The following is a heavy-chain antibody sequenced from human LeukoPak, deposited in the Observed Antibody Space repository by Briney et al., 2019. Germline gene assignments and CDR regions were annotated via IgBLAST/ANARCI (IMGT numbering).Heavy chain of an antibody. Sequence: GGSLRLSCAASGFTFSSYSMNWVRQAPGKGLEWVSSISSSSSYIYYADSVKGRFTISRDNAKNSLYLQMNSLRAEDTAVYYCARTPGKYCSSTSCYRGWFDPWGRGTLVTVSS. CDR2: ISSSSSYI. CDR3: ARTPGKYCSSTSCYRGWFDP. V-gene: IGHV3-21*01. J-gene: IGHJ5*02. D-gene: IGHD2-2*02. CDR1: GFTFSSYS.